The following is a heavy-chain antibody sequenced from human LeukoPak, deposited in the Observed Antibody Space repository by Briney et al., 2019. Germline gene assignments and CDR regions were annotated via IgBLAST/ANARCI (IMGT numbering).Heavy chain of an antibody. CDR1: GFTVSNNY. V-gene: IGHV3-21*01. J-gene: IGHJ4*02. CDR3: TRDRPTGASRVFVVQ. CDR2: MSSGSRYI. Sequence: GGSLRLSCAASGFTVSNNYMSWVRQAPGKGLEWVSSMSSGSRYIYYADSVRGRFTISRDNAKNSLYLLMNSLRAEDTAVYYCTRDRPTGASRVFVVQWGQGTLVTVSS. D-gene: IGHD3-3*01.